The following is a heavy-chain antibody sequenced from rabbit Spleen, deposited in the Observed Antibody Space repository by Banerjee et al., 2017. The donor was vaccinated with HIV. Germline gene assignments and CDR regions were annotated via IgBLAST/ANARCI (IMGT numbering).Heavy chain of an antibody. J-gene: IGHJ4*01. D-gene: IGHD4-1*01. Sequence: QEQLVESGGGLVQPEGSLTLTCTASGFSFSSSYYMCWVRQAPGKGLEWIGCIGGGSSSNTYYASWAKGRFTISKASSTTVTLQMTSLTAADTATYFCARGDRSNNWGVGLWGPGTLVTVS. CDR3: ARGDRSNNWGVGL. CDR1: GFSFSSSYY. CDR2: IGGGSSSNT. V-gene: IGHV1S45*01.